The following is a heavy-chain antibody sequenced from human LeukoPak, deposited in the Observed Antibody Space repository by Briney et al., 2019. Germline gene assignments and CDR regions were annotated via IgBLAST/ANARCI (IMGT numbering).Heavy chain of an antibody. V-gene: IGHV4-34*01. J-gene: IGHJ6*02. CDR1: GGSFSGYY. D-gene: IGHD6-13*01. CDR3: AKVGMDYYGMDV. CDR2: INHSGST. Sequence: ASETLSLTCAVYGGSFSGYYWSWIRQPPGKGLEWIGEINHSGSTNYNPSLKSRVTISVDTSKNQFSLKLSSVTAADTAVYYCAKVGMDYYGMDVWGQGTTVTVSS.